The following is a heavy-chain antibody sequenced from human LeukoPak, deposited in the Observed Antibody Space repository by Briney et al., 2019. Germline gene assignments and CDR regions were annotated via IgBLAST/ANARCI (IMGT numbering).Heavy chain of an antibody. CDR2: FDPEDGET. D-gene: IGHD2-21*02. J-gene: IGHJ4*02. Sequence: VASVKVSCQVSGYTLTELSMHWVRQAPGKGLEWMGGFDPEDGETIYAQKFQGRVAMTEDTSTDTAYMELSSLRSEGTAVDYCATYCGGDCEFDYWGQGTLVTVSS. CDR3: ATYCGGDCEFDY. CDR1: GYTLTELS. V-gene: IGHV1-24*01.